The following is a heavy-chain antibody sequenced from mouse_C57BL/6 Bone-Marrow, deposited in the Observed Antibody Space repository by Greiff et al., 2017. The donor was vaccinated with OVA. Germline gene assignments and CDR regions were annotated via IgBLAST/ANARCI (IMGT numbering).Heavy chain of an antibody. Sequence: EVQGVESGGGLVKPGGSLKLSCAASGFTFSSYAMSWVRQTPEKRLEWVATISDGGSYTYYPDNVKGRFTISRDNAKNNLYLQMSHLKSEDTAMYYCARDRGLLLDYWGQGTTLTVSS. CDR1: GFTFSSYA. V-gene: IGHV5-4*01. CDR3: ARDRGLLLDY. J-gene: IGHJ2*01. D-gene: IGHD2-3*01. CDR2: ISDGGSYT.